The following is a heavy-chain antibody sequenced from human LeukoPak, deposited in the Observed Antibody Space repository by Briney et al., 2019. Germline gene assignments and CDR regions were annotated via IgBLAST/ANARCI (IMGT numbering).Heavy chain of an antibody. Sequence: GSSVKVSCKASGGTFSSYAISWVRQAPGQGLEWMGGIIPIFGTANYAQKFQGRVTITADESTRTAYMELSSLRSEDTAVYYCARRYYYGSGNPMSWFDPWGQGTLVTVSS. CDR3: ARRYYYGSGNPMSWFDP. D-gene: IGHD3-10*01. CDR1: GGTFSSYA. J-gene: IGHJ5*02. V-gene: IGHV1-69*13. CDR2: IIPIFGTA.